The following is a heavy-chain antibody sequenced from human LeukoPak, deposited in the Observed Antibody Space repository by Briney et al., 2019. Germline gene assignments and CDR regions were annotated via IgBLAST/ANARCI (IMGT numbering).Heavy chain of an antibody. J-gene: IGHJ3*02. Sequence: SETLSLTCAVSGGSISSGGSYWSWVRQPPGKGLEWTGFIYHGGSTYYNPSLKSRVTISVDTSKNQFSLKLSSVTAADTAVYYCARFPPPGSGLDAFDIWGQGTMVTVSS. CDR3: ARFPPPGSGLDAFDI. D-gene: IGHD3-10*01. CDR1: GGSISSGGSY. CDR2: IYHGGST. V-gene: IGHV4-30-2*01.